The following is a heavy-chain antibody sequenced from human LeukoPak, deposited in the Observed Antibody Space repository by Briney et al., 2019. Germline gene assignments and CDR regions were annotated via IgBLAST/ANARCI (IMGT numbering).Heavy chain of an antibody. CDR2: IYENGGTT. CDR3: AKDFRIGYSAHFDY. D-gene: IGHD2-21*01. Sequence: PGGSLRLSCVGSGFTFRSHAMSWVRQATEKGLEFVSGIYENGGTTYYADSVKGRFSISRDNSKNTLYLQMDSLRGEDTAAYYCAKDFRIGYSAHFDYWGPGALVTVSS. J-gene: IGHJ4*02. CDR1: GFTFRSHA. V-gene: IGHV3-23*01.